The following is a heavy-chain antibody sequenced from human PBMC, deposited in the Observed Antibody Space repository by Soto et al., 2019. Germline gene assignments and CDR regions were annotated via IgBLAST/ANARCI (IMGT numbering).Heavy chain of an antibody. CDR1: GDSVSSNSAA. D-gene: IGHD6-19*01. CDR3: ARGSFAVAGTGDLAFDI. V-gene: IGHV6-1*01. CDR2: TYYRSKWYN. J-gene: IGHJ3*02. Sequence: PSQTLSLTCAISGDSVSSNSAAWNWIRQSPSRGLEWLGRTYYRSKWYNDYAVSVKSRITINPDTSKNQFSLQLNSVTPEDTAVYYCARGSFAVAGTGDLAFDIWGKGTMVTVSS.